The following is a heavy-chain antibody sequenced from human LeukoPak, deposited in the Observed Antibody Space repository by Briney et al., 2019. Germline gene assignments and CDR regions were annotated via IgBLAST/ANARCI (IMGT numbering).Heavy chain of an antibody. J-gene: IGHJ3*02. Sequence: GASVKVSCKASGYTFTGYYMHWVRQAPGQGLEWMGWINPNSGGTNYAQKFQGRVTMTRDTSISTVYMELSRLRSDDTAVYYCASSTHVRSYVFSKAFDIWGQGTMVTVSS. CDR2: INPNSGGT. CDR1: GYTFTGYY. CDR3: ASSTHVRSYVFSKAFDI. V-gene: IGHV1-2*02. D-gene: IGHD1-26*01.